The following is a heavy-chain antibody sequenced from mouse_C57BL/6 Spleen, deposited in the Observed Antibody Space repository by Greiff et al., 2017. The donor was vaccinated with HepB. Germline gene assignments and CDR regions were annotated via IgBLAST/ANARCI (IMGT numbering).Heavy chain of an antibody. V-gene: IGHV1-64*01. J-gene: IGHJ3*01. CDR3: ARAYYSNYEGFAY. Sequence: QVQLKQPGAELVKPGASVKLSCKASGYTFTSYWMHWVKQRPGQGLEWIGMIHPNSGSTNYNEKFKSKATLTVDKSSSTAYMQLSSLTSEDSAVYYCARAYYSNYEGFAYWGQGTLVTVSA. CDR2: IHPNSGST. D-gene: IGHD2-5*01. CDR1: GYTFTSYW.